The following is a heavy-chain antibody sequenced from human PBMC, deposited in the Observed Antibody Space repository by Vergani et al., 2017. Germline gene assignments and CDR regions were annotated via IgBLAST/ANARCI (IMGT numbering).Heavy chain of an antibody. V-gene: IGHV4-59*01. J-gene: IGHJ5*02. CDR3: ATGGGLLQRSAFDP. CDR2: IYYSGST. D-gene: IGHD3-10*01. Sequence: QVQLQESGPGLVKPSETLSLTCTVSGGSICSYYWSWIRQPPVKGLEWIGYIYYSGSTNYNPSLKSRVTISVDTSKNQFSLKLSSVTAADTAVYYCATGGGLLQRSAFDPWGQGTLVTVSS. CDR1: GGSICSYY.